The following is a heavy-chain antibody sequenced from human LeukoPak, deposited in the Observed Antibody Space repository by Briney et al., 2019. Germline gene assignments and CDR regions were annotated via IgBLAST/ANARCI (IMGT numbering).Heavy chain of an antibody. CDR2: ISGGGEST. Sequence: GGSLRLSCAASGFTFSGYAMHWVRQAPGKGLEWVSSISGGGESTYYADSVKGRFTVSRDNSKNTLYLQINSLRGEDTAVYYCAKGKYSSGGVPDYWGQGTLVTVSS. V-gene: IGHV3-23*01. CDR1: GFTFSGYA. CDR3: AKGKYSSGGVPDY. J-gene: IGHJ4*02. D-gene: IGHD6-19*01.